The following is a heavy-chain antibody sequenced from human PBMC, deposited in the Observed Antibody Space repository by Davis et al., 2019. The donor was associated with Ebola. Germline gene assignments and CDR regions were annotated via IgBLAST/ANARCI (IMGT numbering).Heavy chain of an antibody. V-gene: IGHV4-34*01. J-gene: IGHJ6*02. CDR2: INHSGST. D-gene: IGHD2-15*01. CDR1: GGSFSGYY. CDR3: ARGTGSTYYYYGMDV. Sequence: SETLSLTCAVYGGSFSGYYWSWIRQPPGKGLEWIGEINHSGSTNYNPSLKSRVTISVDTSKNQFSLKLRPVTAADTAVYYCARGTGSTYYYYGMDVWGQGTTVTVSS.